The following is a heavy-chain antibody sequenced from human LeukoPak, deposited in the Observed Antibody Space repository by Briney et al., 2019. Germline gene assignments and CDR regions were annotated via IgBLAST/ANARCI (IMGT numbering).Heavy chain of an antibody. CDR2: IYTSGST. J-gene: IGHJ3*02. CDR1: GGSISSGSYY. Sequence: SETLSLTCTVSGGSISSGSYYWSWIRQPAGKGLEWIGRIYTSGSTNYNPSLKSRVTISVDTSKNQFSLKLSSVTAADTAVYYCARDHGSSWVLRGAFDIWGQGTMVTVSS. V-gene: IGHV4-61*02. D-gene: IGHD6-13*01. CDR3: ARDHGSSWVLRGAFDI.